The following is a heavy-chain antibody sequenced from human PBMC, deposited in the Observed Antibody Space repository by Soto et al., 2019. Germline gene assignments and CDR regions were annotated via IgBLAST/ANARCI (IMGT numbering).Heavy chain of an antibody. CDR1: GGSISSGCYY. CDR2: IYYSGNT. J-gene: IGHJ4*02. V-gene: IGHV4-30-4*01. D-gene: IGHD3-10*01. Sequence: QVQLQAAGPELVKPSQTLSLTCIVSGGSISSGCYYWSWIRQPPGKCLEWIGYIYYSGNTYYKSSLKSRIKMSVDPSTNHFSLNVSSVTAAATAVYYCASSLRITMRPTTIDSWGQGTLVTVSS. CDR3: ASSLRITMRPTTIDS.